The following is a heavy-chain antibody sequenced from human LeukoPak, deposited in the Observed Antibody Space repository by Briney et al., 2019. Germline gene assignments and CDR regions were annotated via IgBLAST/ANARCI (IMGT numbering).Heavy chain of an antibody. Sequence: ASVKVPCKASGYTFTSYGISWVRQAPGQGLEWMGWISAYNGNTNYAQKLQGRVTMTTDTSTSTAYMELRSLRSDDTAVYYCATWAYHYDILTGYYKPPYYYYYMDVWGKGTTVTVSS. CDR3: ATWAYHYDILTGYYKPPYYYYYMDV. CDR1: GYTFTSYG. CDR2: ISAYNGNT. D-gene: IGHD3-9*01. V-gene: IGHV1-18*01. J-gene: IGHJ6*03.